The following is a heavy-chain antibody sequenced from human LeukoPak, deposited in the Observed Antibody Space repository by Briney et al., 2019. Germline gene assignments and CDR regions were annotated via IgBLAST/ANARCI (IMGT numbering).Heavy chain of an antibody. D-gene: IGHD2-21*02. CDR2: IRQDGVII. CDR3: ARSDWNSFDY. Sequence: GGSLRLSCAASGFTFSDYWMTWVRQAPGKGLEWVGNIRQDGVIINYVDSVKGRFTISRDNAQNSLYLQMNSLRAEDTAVYYCARSDWNSFDYWGQGTLVTVSS. V-gene: IGHV3-7*01. CDR1: GFTFSDYW. J-gene: IGHJ4*02.